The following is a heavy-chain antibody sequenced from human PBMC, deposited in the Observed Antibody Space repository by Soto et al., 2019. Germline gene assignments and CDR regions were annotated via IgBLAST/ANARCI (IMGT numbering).Heavy chain of an antibody. J-gene: IGHJ6*02. CDR1: GFTFSNYH. V-gene: IGHV3-48*02. CDR3: ARDGSIGAIIYHYAMDV. CDR2: ISTSSSTI. D-gene: IGHD5-12*01. Sequence: EVQLVESGGGLVQPGGSLRLSCAASGFTFSNYHMNWVRQAPGKGLEWVSYISTSSSTIYYADSVKGRFTISRDNGQNSLYLAMNRLRYKDTVVYFGARDGSIGAIIYHYAMDVWFQGTTVTVSS.